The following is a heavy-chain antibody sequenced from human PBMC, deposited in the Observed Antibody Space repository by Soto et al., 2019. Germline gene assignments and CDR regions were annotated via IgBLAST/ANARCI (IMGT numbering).Heavy chain of an antibody. J-gene: IGHJ4*02. Sequence: QVQLVQSGAEVKKPGSSVKVSCKASGGTFSSYAISWVRQAPGQGLEWMGGIIPIFGTANYAQKFQGRVTFTAEESTSTAYRERSSLRSEDTAVYYCARDRGLGLRSTEYSFDYWGKGTVVTVSS. CDR1: GGTFSSYA. CDR3: ARDRGLGLRSTEYSFDY. V-gene: IGHV1-69*01. CDR2: IIPIFGTA. D-gene: IGHD3-16*01.